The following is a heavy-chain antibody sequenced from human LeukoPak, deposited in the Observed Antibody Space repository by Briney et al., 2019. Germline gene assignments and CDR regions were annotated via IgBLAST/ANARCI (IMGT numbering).Heavy chain of an antibody. D-gene: IGHD3-3*01. V-gene: IGHV3-66*01. CDR3: ARIGWSDFWSGYYYYGMDV. CDR2: IYSGGST. J-gene: IGHJ6*02. Sequence: GGSLRLSCAASGFTVSSNYMSWVRQAPGKGLEWVSVIYSGGSTYYADSVKGRFTISRDNAKNSLYLQMNSLRAEDTAVYYCARIGWSDFWSGYYYYGMDVWGQGTTVTVSS. CDR1: GFTVSSNY.